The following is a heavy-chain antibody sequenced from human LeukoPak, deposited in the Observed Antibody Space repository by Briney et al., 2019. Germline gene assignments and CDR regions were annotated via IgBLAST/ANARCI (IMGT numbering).Heavy chain of an antibody. D-gene: IGHD3-22*01. CDR3: ASVADYYDSSGYSHFDY. J-gene: IGHJ4*02. Sequence: GGSLRLSCAASGFTFSTYSMNWVRQAAGKGLEWVSSISTSSSYIYYADSVKGRFTISRDNAKNSLYLQMNSLRAEDTAVYYCASVADYYDSSGYSHFDYWGQGTLVTVSS. V-gene: IGHV3-21*04. CDR2: ISTSSSYI. CDR1: GFTFSTYS.